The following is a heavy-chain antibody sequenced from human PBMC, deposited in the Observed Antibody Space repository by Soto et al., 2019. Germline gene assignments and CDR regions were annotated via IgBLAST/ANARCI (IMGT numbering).Heavy chain of an antibody. CDR3: AHKKVVVAAYDAFDI. Sequence: SGPTLVNPTQTVTLTCTFSGFSLSTSGVGVGWIRQPPGKALEWLALIYWDDDKHSSPSLKSRLTITKDTSKNQVVLTMTNMDPVDTATYYCAHKKVVVAAYDAFDIWGQGTMVTVSS. V-gene: IGHV2-5*02. J-gene: IGHJ3*02. CDR1: GFSLSTSGVG. D-gene: IGHD2-15*01. CDR2: IYWDDDK.